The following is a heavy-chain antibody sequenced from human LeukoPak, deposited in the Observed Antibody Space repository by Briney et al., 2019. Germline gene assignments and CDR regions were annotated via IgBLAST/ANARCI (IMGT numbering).Heavy chain of an antibody. Sequence: SVKVSCKASGGTFSSYAISWVRQAPGQGLEWMGGIIPIFGTANYAQKFQGRVTITADESTSTAYMELSSLRSEDTAVYYCAVIASSTAHYYYYYMDVWGKGATVTVSS. D-gene: IGHD2/OR15-2a*01. CDR1: GGTFSSYA. CDR2: IIPIFGTA. J-gene: IGHJ6*03. CDR3: AVIASSTAHYYYYYMDV. V-gene: IGHV1-69*01.